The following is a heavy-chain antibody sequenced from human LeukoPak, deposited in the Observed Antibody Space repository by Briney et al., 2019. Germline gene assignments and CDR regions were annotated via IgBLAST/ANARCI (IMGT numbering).Heavy chain of an antibody. D-gene: IGHD2-2*01. CDR3: ARWACSSTSCYYFDY. J-gene: IGHJ4*02. V-gene: IGHV3-21*01. CDR1: GFTVSSNY. CDR2: ISNRSTYI. Sequence: GGSLRLSCAASGFTVSSNYMTWVRQAPGKGLELVSSISNRSTYIYYADSVKGRFTISRDNVQNSLFLQMNSLRAEDTSVYYCARWACSSTSCYYFDYWGQGTLVIVSS.